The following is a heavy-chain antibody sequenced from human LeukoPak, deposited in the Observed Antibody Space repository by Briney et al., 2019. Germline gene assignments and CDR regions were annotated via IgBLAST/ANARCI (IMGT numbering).Heavy chain of an antibody. CDR3: ARGREYCSSTSCFHKYNWFDP. CDR2: MNANSGNT. D-gene: IGHD2-2*01. Sequence: ASVKVSCKASGYTFTSYDINWVRQATGQGLEWMGWMNANSGNTGYAQKFQGRVTMTRNTSISTAYMELSSLRSEDTAVYYCARGREYCSSTSCFHKYNWFDPWGQGALVTVSS. J-gene: IGHJ5*02. CDR1: GYTFTSYD. V-gene: IGHV1-8*01.